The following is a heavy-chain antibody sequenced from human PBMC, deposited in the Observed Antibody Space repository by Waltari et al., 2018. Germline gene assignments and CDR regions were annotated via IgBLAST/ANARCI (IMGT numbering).Heavy chain of an antibody. CDR3: ARDGSNYYDSSGFAPDI. V-gene: IGHV1-69*12. Sequence: QVQLVQSGAEVKKPGSSVKVSCKASGGTFSSYAIIWVRQAPGQGLEWMGGIIPIFGTANYAQKFQGRVTITADESTSTAYMELSSLRSEDTAVYYCARDGSNYYDSSGFAPDIWGQGTMVTVSS. CDR1: GGTFSSYA. J-gene: IGHJ3*02. CDR2: IIPIFGTA. D-gene: IGHD3-22*01.